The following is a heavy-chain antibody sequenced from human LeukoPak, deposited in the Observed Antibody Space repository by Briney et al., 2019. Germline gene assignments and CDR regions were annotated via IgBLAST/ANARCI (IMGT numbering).Heavy chain of an antibody. CDR1: GYSLTTSH. D-gene: IGHD4-23*01. Sequence: GASVKVSCKASGYSLTTSHMHWVRQAPGQGLEWMGTITGNGASRSFAQKFQGRLTMTRDMSTSTVYMEMSGLTSDDTAVYYCARDNSFENFDPWGQGTLVIVSS. J-gene: IGHJ5*02. V-gene: IGHV1-46*01. CDR3: ARDNSFENFDP. CDR2: ITGNGASR.